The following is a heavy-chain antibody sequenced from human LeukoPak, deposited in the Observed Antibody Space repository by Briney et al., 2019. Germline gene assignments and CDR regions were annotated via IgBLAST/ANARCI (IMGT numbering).Heavy chain of an antibody. CDR1: GFTFSSYS. Sequence: GGSLRLSCAASGFTFSSYSMNWVRQAPGEGLEWVSSISSSSSYIYYADSVKGRFTISRDNAKNSLYLQMNSLRAEDTAVYYCAREYYDFWSGRWADCWGQGTLVTVSS. V-gene: IGHV3-21*01. CDR3: AREYYDFWSGRWADC. D-gene: IGHD3-3*01. J-gene: IGHJ4*02. CDR2: ISSSSSYI.